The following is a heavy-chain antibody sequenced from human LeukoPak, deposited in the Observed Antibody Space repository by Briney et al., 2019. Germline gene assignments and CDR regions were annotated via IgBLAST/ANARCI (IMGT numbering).Heavy chain of an antibody. V-gene: IGHV4-34*01. CDR2: INHSGST. CDR3: ASNLVVPPGWGAFDI. CDR1: GGSFSGYY. D-gene: IGHD2-15*01. J-gene: IGHJ3*02. Sequence: SETLSLTCAVYGGSFSGYYWSWIRQPPGKGLEWIGEINHSGSTNYNPSLKSRVTISVDRSKNQFSLKLSSVTAADTAVYYCASNLVVPPGWGAFDIWGQGTMVTVSS.